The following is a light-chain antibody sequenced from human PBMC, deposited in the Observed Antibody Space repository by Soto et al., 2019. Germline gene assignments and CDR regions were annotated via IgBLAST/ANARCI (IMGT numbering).Light chain of an antibody. CDR2: GAS. Sequence: EIVMTQSPATLSVSPGERATLSCRASESTNNYLAWYQQKPGQAPRLLIDGASTRAAGIPPRFSGSGSGTDFTLTISGLEPEDFAVYYCQQYHSSLWTFGQGTKVDIK. CDR3: QQYHSSLWT. J-gene: IGKJ1*01. V-gene: IGKV3-15*01. CDR1: ESTNNY.